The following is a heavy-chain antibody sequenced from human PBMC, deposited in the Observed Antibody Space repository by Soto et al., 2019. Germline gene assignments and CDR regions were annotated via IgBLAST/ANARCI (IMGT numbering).Heavy chain of an antibody. J-gene: IGHJ6*02. Sequence: NPSETLSLTCTVSGGSISSGDYYWSWIRQPPGKGLEWIGYIYYSGSTYYNPSLKSRVTISVDTSKNQFSLKLSSVTAADTAVYYCAREGFGSSSPLQYQRYGMDVWGQGTTVTVSS. CDR3: AREGFGSSSPLQYQRYGMDV. CDR1: GGSISSGDYY. CDR2: IYYSGST. D-gene: IGHD2-2*01. V-gene: IGHV4-30-4*01.